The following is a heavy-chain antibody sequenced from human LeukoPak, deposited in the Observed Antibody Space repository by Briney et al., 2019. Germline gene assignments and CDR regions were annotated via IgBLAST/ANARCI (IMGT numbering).Heavy chain of an antibody. CDR1: GGSISSGDYY. D-gene: IGHD5-18*01. Sequence: PSETLSLTCTVSGGSISSGDYYWSWIRQPPGKGLEWIGYIYYSGSTYYNPSLKSRVTISVDTSKNQFSLKLSSVTAADTAVYYCARASGYGDYVDYWGQGTLVTVSS. CDR3: ARASGYGDYVDY. J-gene: IGHJ4*02. V-gene: IGHV4-30-4*01. CDR2: IYYSGST.